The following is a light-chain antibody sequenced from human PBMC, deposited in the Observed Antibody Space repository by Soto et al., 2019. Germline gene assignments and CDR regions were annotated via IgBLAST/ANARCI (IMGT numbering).Light chain of an antibody. V-gene: IGKV3-20*01. Sequence: EIELTQSPGTLSLSPGERATLSCRASQSVSSNYLAWYQQRPGQAPRLLIYDASSRATGVPDRFSGSGSGTDFTLTISRLEPEDFAVYYCHQYGGSPGTLGQGTKVDIK. CDR2: DAS. CDR3: HQYGGSPGT. CDR1: QSVSSNY. J-gene: IGKJ1*01.